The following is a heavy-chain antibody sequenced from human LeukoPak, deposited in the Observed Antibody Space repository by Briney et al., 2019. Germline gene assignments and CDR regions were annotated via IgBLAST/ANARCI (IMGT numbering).Heavy chain of an antibody. D-gene: IGHD1-1*01. CDR3: QSNDDSFDY. J-gene: IGHJ4*02. V-gene: IGHV3-30*03. CDR1: GFTFSSYD. Sequence: GGSLRLSCVASGFTFSSYDMHWVRQAPGKGLEWVAVIAYDGSIYYYIDSVKGRFTISRDNSKNTLYLQMNSLKPEDTALYYCQSNDDSFDYWGQGTLVTVSS. CDR2: IAYDGSIY.